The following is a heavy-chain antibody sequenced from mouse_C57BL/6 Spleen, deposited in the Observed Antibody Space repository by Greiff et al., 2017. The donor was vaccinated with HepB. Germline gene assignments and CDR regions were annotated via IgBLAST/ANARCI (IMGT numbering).Heavy chain of an antibody. Sequence: EVKLVESGEGLVKPGGSLKLSCAASGFTFSSYAMSWVRQTPEKRLEWVAYISSGGDYIYYADTVKGRFTISRDNARNTLYLQMSSLKSEDTAMYYYTRERIDYAFDYGGQDTTHTVFS. CDR1: GFTFSSYA. D-gene: IGHD2-4*01. V-gene: IGHV5-9-1*02. CDR2: ISSGGDYI. CDR3: TRERIDYAFDY. J-gene: IGHJ2*01.